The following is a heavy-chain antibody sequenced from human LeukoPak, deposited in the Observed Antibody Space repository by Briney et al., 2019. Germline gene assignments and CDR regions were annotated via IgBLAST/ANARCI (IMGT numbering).Heavy chain of an antibody. D-gene: IGHD3/OR15-3a*01. CDR2: ISWNSDTI. J-gene: IGHJ6*03. CDR1: GFTFDDYA. CDR3: TTDGGTDAQMAASNHSMCA. Sequence: GRSLRLSCAASGFTFDDYAMHWVRQAPGKGLEWVSGISWNSDTICYAASVKGRFTISRDNAKNSLYLQMNSLRPGDTALYYCTTDGGTDAQMAASNHSMCASGKGSTVTASS. V-gene: IGHV3-9*01.